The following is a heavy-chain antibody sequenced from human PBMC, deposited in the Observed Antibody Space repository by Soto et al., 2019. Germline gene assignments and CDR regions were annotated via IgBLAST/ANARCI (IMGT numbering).Heavy chain of an antibody. D-gene: IGHD2-2*01. CDR2: FAPSSSSI. CDR1: GFIFSGYS. CDR3: ARVRCSTTRCHVPYYLDC. J-gene: IGHJ4*02. V-gene: IGHV3-21*01. Sequence: EVRLVESGGGLVKPGGSLRLSCAASGFIFSGYSMPWVRQTPGKGLEWVSSFAPSSSSIYYADSVKGRFAISRDNTENSLFLQMNSLRADDTAEYYCARVRCSTTRCHVPYYLDCWGQGTLVTVSS.